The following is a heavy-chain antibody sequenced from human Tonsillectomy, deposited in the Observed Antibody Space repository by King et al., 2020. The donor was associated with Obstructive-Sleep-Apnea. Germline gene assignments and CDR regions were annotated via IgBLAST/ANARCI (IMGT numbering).Heavy chain of an antibody. CDR2: ISGSGGGT. D-gene: IGHD2-2*01. CDR3: AKGWGYQLLFCAFDI. Sequence: VQLVESGGGLVQPGGSLRLSCAASGVTFSSYAMSWVRQAPGEGLEWVSAISGSGGGTYYADSVRGRVTISRDNSKNTLYLQMNSLRAEDTAVYYCAKGWGYQLLFCAFDIWGQGTMVTVSS. J-gene: IGHJ3*02. CDR1: GVTFSSYA. V-gene: IGHV3-23*04.